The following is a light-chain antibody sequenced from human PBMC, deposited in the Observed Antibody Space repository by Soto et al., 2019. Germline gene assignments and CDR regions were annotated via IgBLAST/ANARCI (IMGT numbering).Light chain of an antibody. CDR2: GAS. J-gene: IGKJ5*01. Sequence: EIVLTQSPGTVSLSPGERATLSCRASQSVMSNYVAWYHQKPGQAPRLLISGASTRAAGIPDRLSGSGSGTDFTLTISSLEPEDFAVYYCQQYGKLPITSGQGTRLEIK. V-gene: IGKV3-20*01. CDR3: QQYGKLPIT. CDR1: QSVMSNY.